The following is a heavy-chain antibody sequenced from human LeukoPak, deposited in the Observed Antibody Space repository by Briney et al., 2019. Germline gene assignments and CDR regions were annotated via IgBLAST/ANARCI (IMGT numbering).Heavy chain of an antibody. CDR2: ISGSGGST. D-gene: IGHD3-22*01. CDR3: AKRLQNPSNYYDSSGYPGGVDY. CDR1: GFTFSSYA. J-gene: IGHJ4*02. Sequence: GESLRLSCAASGFTFSSYAMSWVRQAPGKGLEWVSAISGSGGSTYYADSVKGRFTISRDNSKNTLYLQMNSLRAEDTAVYYCAKRLQNPSNYYDSSGYPGGVDYWGQGTLVTVSS. V-gene: IGHV3-23*01.